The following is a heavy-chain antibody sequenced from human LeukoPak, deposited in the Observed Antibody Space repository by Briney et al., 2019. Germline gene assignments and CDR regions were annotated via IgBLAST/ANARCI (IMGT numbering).Heavy chain of an antibody. CDR1: GFTFSNTA. V-gene: IGHV3-23*01. Sequence: GGSLRLSCAVSGFTFSNTAVSWVRQAPGKGLEWVATLSSGGNTHYADSVQGRFTISRDSSKNMLYLQMNSLGVEDTAMYYCAKKVTGNGYHPFDYWGQGALVTVSS. CDR3: AKKVTGNGYHPFDY. J-gene: IGHJ4*02. D-gene: IGHD2-2*03. CDR2: LSSGGNT.